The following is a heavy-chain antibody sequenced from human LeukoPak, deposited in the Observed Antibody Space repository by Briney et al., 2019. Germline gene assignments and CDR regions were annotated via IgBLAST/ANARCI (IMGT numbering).Heavy chain of an antibody. J-gene: IGHJ5*01. CDR2: ITDSGLNT. CDR1: GFTFNNYA. CDR3: AKGLRGNYDS. Sequence: GGFLRLSCVASGFTFNNYAMAWVRQAPGKGLEWVSSITDSGLNTYYADSVKGRITISRDNSKNTLYLQMNSLRAEDTAVYYCAKGLRGNYDSWGQGTLVTVSS. D-gene: IGHD3-16*01. V-gene: IGHV3-23*01.